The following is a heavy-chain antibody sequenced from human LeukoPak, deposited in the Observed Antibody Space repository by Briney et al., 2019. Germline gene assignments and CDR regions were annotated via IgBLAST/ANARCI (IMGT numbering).Heavy chain of an antibody. D-gene: IGHD3-22*01. CDR1: GGTFSSYA. Sequence: GASVKVSCKASGGTFSSYAISWVRQATGQGLEWMGWMNPNSGNTGYAQKFQGRVTMTGNTSISTAYMELSSLRSEDTAVYYCARVYYDSSGYYYPLDYWGQGTLVTVSS. CDR2: MNPNSGNT. V-gene: IGHV1-8*02. CDR3: ARVYYDSSGYYYPLDY. J-gene: IGHJ4*02.